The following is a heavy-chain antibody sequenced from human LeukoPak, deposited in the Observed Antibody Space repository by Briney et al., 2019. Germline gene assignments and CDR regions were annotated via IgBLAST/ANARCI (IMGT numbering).Heavy chain of an antibody. D-gene: IGHD1-1*01. CDR2: IYYSGST. CDR3: AREKQTGWSDY. Sequence: SETLSLTCTVSGGSISSGGYYWSWIRQHPGKGLEWIGYIYYSGSTYYNPSLKSRVTISVDTSKNQFSLKLSSVTAADTAVYCCAREKQTGWSDYWGQGTLVTVSS. J-gene: IGHJ4*02. CDR1: GGSISSGGYY. V-gene: IGHV4-31*03.